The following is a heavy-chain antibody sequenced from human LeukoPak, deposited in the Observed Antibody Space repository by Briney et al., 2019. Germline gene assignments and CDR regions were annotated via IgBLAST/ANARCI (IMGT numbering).Heavy chain of an antibody. CDR1: GFTFSSYA. Sequence: GGSLRLSCAASGFTFSSYAMSWVRQAPGKGLEWVAVISYDGSNKYYADSVKGRFTISRDNSKNTLYLQMNSLRAEDTAVYYCARDSGDGYNDYWGQGTLVTVSS. V-gene: IGHV3-30-3*01. CDR2: ISYDGSNK. D-gene: IGHD5-24*01. J-gene: IGHJ4*02. CDR3: ARDSGDGYNDY.